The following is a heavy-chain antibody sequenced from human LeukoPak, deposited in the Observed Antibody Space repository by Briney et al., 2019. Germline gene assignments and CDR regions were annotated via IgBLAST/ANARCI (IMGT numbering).Heavy chain of an antibody. V-gene: IGHV1-69*06. CDR3: ARAPGKSYYYYYYGMDV. Sequence: ASVKVSCKASGYNFFTYGITWVRQAPGQGLEWMGGIIPIFGTAIYAQKFQGRVTITADKSTSTAYMEVNSLRSEDTAVYYCARAPGKSYYYYYYGMDVWGQGTTVTVSS. CDR2: IIPIFGTA. J-gene: IGHJ6*02. CDR1: GYNFFTYG. D-gene: IGHD1-1*01.